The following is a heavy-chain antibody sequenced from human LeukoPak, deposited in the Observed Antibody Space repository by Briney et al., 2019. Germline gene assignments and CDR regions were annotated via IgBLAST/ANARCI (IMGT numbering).Heavy chain of an antibody. D-gene: IGHD3-3*01. V-gene: IGHV3-23*01. CDR3: AKDDINYDFWSGPDY. Sequence: PGGSLRLSCAASGFTFSSYAMSWVRQAPGKGLEWVPAISGSGGSTYYADSVKGRFTISRDNSKNTLYLQMNSLRAEDTAVYYCAKDDINYDFWSGPDYWGQGTLVTVSS. CDR2: ISGSGGST. CDR1: GFTFSSYA. J-gene: IGHJ4*02.